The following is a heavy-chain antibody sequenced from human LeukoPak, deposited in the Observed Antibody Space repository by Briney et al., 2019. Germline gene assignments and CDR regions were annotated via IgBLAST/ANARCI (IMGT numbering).Heavy chain of an antibody. V-gene: IGHV4-59*01. CDR1: GGSISSYY. Sequence: PSQTLSPTCTVSGGSISSYYWSWIRQPPRKGLEWIGYIYYSGSTNYNPSLKSRVTISVDTSKNQFSLKLSSVTAADTAVYYCARDRGGYSSSWYDYWGQGTLVTVSS. D-gene: IGHD6-13*01. CDR2: IYYSGST. J-gene: IGHJ4*02. CDR3: ARDRGGYSSSWYDY.